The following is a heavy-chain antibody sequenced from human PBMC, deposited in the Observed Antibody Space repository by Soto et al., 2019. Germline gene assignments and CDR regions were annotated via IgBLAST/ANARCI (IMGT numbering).Heavy chain of an antibody. CDR2: ISWNSGSI. J-gene: IGHJ3*02. D-gene: IGHD4-17*01. Sequence: EVQLVESGGGLVQPGRSLRLSCAASGFTFDDYAMHWVRQAPGKGLEWVSGISWNSGSIGYADSVKGRFTISRDNAKKSLYLQMNSLRAEDTALYYCAKAPGYGDYPLLAFDIWGQGTMVTVSS. CDR3: AKAPGYGDYPLLAFDI. CDR1: GFTFDDYA. V-gene: IGHV3-9*01.